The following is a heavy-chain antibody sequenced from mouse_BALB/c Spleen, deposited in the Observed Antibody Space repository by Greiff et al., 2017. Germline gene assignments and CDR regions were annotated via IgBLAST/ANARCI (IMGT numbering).Heavy chain of an antibody. CDR2: IDPANGNT. Sequence: EVKLVESGAELVKPGASVKLSCTASGFNIKDTYMHWVKQRPEQGLEWIGRIDPANGNTKYDPKFQGKATITADTSSNTAYLQLSSLTSEDTAVYYCARVIKFSYWYFDVWGAGTTVTVSS. CDR1: GFNIKDTY. D-gene: IGHD2-4*01. CDR3: ARVIKFSYWYFDV. J-gene: IGHJ1*01. V-gene: IGHV14-3*02.